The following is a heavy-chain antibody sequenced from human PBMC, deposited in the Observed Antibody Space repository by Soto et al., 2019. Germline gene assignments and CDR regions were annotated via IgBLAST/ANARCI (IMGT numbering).Heavy chain of an antibody. D-gene: IGHD4-17*01. Sequence: GGSLRLSCEASGFTFSDYYMTWFRQAPGKGLEWVSYVSGGGTFAVYADSLRGRVTISRDNAKSSVYLQITSLRADDSGVYYCARGHTTVRRAYFDYWGQGTVVTVSS. CDR2: VSGGGTFA. J-gene: IGHJ4*02. CDR3: ARGHTTVRRAYFDY. V-gene: IGHV3-11*04. CDR1: GFTFSDYY.